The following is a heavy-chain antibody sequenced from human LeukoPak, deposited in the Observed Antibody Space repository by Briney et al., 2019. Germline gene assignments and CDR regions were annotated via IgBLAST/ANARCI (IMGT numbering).Heavy chain of an antibody. CDR3: ARASRSWIQLWLDAFDI. D-gene: IGHD5-18*01. CDR2: IIPILGIA. J-gene: IGHJ3*02. V-gene: IGHV1-69*04. CDR1: GYTFTSYA. Sequence: ASVKVSCKASGYTFTSYAISWVRQAPGQGLEWMGRIIPILGIANYAQKFQGRVTITADKSTSTAYMELSSLRSEDTAVYYCARASRSWIQLWLDAFDIWGQGTMVTVSS.